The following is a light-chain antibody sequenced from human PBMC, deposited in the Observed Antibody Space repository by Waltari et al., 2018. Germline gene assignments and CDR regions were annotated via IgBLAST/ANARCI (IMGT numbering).Light chain of an antibody. CDR3: QQCKTYPWT. CDR2: QAS. CDR1: QNIGGW. J-gene: IGKJ1*01. V-gene: IGKV1-5*03. Sequence: DIWMTQSPSTLSASVGDRVTITCRASQNIGGWLAWYQQKPGKAPNLLIYQASTLENGVPSRFSGSGYGTEFTLTVSSLQPDDFATYYCQQCKTYPWTFGQGTKVEIK.